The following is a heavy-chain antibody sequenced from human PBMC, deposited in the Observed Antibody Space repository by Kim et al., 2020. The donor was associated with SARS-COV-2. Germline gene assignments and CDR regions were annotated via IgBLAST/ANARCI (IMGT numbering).Heavy chain of an antibody. V-gene: IGHV5-51*01. Sequence: RYNPPFKGQVTFSVDKSINTAYLQWSSLKASDSAIYFCARRLYAGTWFDPWGQGTLVTVSS. J-gene: IGHJ5*02. D-gene: IGHD3-10*02. CDR3: ARRLYAGTWFDP.